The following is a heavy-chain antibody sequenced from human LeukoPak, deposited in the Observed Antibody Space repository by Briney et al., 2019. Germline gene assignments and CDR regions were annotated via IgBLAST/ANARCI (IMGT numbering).Heavy chain of an antibody. CDR2: IYYSGST. J-gene: IGHJ4*02. D-gene: IGHD2-21*01. CDR3: ARGLLWPLWD. CDR1: GGSISSYY. Sequence: PSETLSLTCTVPGGSISSYYWSWIRQPPGKGLEWIGYIYYSGSTNYNPSLKSRVTISVDTSKNQFSLKLSSVTAADTAVYYCARGLLWPLWDWGQGTLVTVSS. V-gene: IGHV4-59*12.